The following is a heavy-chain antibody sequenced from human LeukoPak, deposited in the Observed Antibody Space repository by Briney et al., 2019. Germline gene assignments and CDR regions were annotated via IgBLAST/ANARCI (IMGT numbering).Heavy chain of an antibody. CDR3: ARSWVVTAISHFDY. J-gene: IGHJ4*02. Sequence: SETLSLTCTVSGGSISSYYWSWIRQPPGKGLEWLGYIYYSGSTNYNPSLKSRVTISVDTSKNQFSLKLSSVTAADTAVYYCARSWVVTAISHFDYWGQGTLVTVSS. V-gene: IGHV4-59*01. D-gene: IGHD2-21*02. CDR1: GGSISSYY. CDR2: IYYSGST.